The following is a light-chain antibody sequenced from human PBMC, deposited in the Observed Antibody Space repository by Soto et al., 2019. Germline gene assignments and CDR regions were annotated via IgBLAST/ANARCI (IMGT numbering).Light chain of an antibody. V-gene: IGKV3-15*01. J-gene: IGKJ2*01. Sequence: EILRTQSQDTLYVSQGERATLSCRASQRFSSNLAWYQQKHGQAPRLLIFGASTRATGIPARFSGSGSGTEFTLTISSLQSEDFAVYHWQQYNNWPYTFGQGTTMEIK. CDR2: GAS. CDR1: QRFSSN. CDR3: QQYNNWPYT.